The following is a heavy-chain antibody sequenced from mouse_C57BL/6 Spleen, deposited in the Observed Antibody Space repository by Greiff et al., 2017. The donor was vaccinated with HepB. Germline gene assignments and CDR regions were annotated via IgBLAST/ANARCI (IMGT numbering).Heavy chain of an antibody. J-gene: IGHJ1*03. CDR2: INPYNGGT. CDR1: GYTFNDYY. V-gene: IGHV1-19*01. D-gene: IGHD1-1*01. Sequence: VQLQQSGPVLVKPGASVKMSCKASGYTFNDYYMNWVKQSHGKSLEWIGVINPYNGGTSYNQKFKGKATLTVDKSSSTAYMALHSLTSEDSAVYYCARDYGSSGSYWYFDVWGTGTTVTVSS. CDR3: ARDYGSSGSYWYFDV.